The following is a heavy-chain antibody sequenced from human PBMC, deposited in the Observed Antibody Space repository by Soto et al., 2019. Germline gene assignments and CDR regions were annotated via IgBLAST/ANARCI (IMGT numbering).Heavy chain of an antibody. CDR3: ARVGSIVGATYYFDY. V-gene: IGHV3-21*01. CDR2: ISSSSSYI. Sequence: GGSLRLSCAASGFTFISYSMNWVRQAPGKGLEWVSSISSSSSYIYYADSVKGRFTISRDDAKNSLYLQMNSLRAEDTAVYYCARVGSIVGATYYFDYWGQGTLVTVSS. D-gene: IGHD1-26*01. J-gene: IGHJ4*02. CDR1: GFTFISYS.